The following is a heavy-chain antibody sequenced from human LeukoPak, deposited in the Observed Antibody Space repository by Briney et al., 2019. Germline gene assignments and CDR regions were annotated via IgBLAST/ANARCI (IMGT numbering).Heavy chain of an antibody. CDR2: VYYSGST. D-gene: IGHD1-1*01. CDR1: GGSFSGYY. CDR3: AGGGNWRLGP. V-gene: IGHV4-59*01. Sequence: SETLSLTCVVSGGSFSGYYWGWIRQPPGRGLEWIGYVYYSGSTNYNPSFKSRITISVDTSRNQFSLQLSSVTAADTAIYFCAGGGNWRLGPWGQGTLVTVSS. J-gene: IGHJ5*02.